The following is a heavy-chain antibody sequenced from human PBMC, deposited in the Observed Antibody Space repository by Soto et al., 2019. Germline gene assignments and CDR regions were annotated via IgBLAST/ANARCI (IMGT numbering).Heavy chain of an antibody. CDR1: GFTFSSYS. CDR3: ARDILTGYQSDY. Sequence: EVQLVESGGGLVKPGGSLRLSCAASGFTFSSYSMNWVRQAPGKGLEWVSSISSSSSYIYYADSVKGRFTISRDNAKNSLYLQMNRLRADDTAVYYCARDILTGYQSDYWGQGTLVTVSS. D-gene: IGHD3-9*01. CDR2: ISSSSSYI. V-gene: IGHV3-21*01. J-gene: IGHJ4*02.